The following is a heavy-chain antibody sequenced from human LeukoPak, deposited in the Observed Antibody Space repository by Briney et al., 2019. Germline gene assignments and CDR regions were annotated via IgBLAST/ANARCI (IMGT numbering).Heavy chain of an antibody. Sequence: GASVKVSCKASGGTFSSYAISWVRQAPGQGLEWMGRINPNSGGTNYAQKFQGRVTMTRDTSISTAYMELSRLRSDDTAVYYCARDLGRNYDFWSGFDYWGQGTLVTVSS. CDR1: GGTFSSYA. CDR3: ARDLGRNYDFWSGFDY. CDR2: INPNSGGT. D-gene: IGHD3-3*01. V-gene: IGHV1-2*06. J-gene: IGHJ4*02.